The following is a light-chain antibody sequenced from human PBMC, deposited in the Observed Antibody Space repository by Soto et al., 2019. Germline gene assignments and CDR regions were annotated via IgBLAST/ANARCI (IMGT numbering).Light chain of an antibody. CDR3: QYYNNYCWT. V-gene: IGKV1-5*03. CDR1: QSISSW. J-gene: IGKJ1*01. Sequence: DIQLTQSPSTLSASVGDRVTITCPASQSISSWLAWYQQKPGKAPKFLIYKTSNLEIGVPSRFSGSGSGTEFTLTISSLQPDDFATYYCQYYNNYCWTFGQGPKVEI. CDR2: KTS.